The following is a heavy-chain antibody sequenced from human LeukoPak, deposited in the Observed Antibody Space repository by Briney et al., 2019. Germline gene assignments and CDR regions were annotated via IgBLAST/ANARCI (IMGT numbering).Heavy chain of an antibody. CDR3: ARCVRDDAFDI. Sequence: TTSETLSLTCTVSGGSISSSSYYWGWIRQPPGKGLEWIGSIYYSGSTYYNPSLKSRVTISVDTSKNQFSLKLSSVTAADTAVYYCARCVRDDAFDIWGQGTMVTVSS. J-gene: IGHJ3*02. V-gene: IGHV4-39*01. CDR2: IYYSGST. CDR1: GGSISSSSYY.